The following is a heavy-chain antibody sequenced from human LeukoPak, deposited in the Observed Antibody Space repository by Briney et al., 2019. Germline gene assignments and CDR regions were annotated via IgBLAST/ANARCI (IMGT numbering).Heavy chain of an antibody. CDR2: ISGSGGST. Sequence: PGGSLRLSCAASGFTFSSYAMSWVRQAPGKGLEWVSAISGSGGSTYYADSVKGRFFMSREDSKTTVYLQMNSLRAEDTAIYYCAKGAEIDLWGQGTVVTVSS. CDR1: GFTFSSYA. D-gene: IGHD3-16*01. CDR3: AKGAEIDL. J-gene: IGHJ5*02. V-gene: IGHV3-23*01.